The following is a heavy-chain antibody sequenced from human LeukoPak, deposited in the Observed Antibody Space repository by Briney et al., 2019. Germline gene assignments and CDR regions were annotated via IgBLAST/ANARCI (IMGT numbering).Heavy chain of an antibody. CDR2: INHSGST. V-gene: IGHV4-34*01. D-gene: IGHD6-19*01. CDR3: ARLGIAVAGTLPAQYNWFDP. J-gene: IGHJ5*02. CDR1: GGSFSGYY. Sequence: SETLSLTCAVYGGSFSGYYWSWIRQPPGKGLEWIGEINHSGSTNYNPSLKSRVTISVDTSKNQFSLKLSSVTAADTAVYYCARLGIAVAGTLPAQYNWFDPWGQGTLVTVSS.